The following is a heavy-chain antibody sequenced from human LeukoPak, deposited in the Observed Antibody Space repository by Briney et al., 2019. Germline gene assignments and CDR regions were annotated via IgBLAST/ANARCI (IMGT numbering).Heavy chain of an antibody. CDR1: GFTFSSYW. J-gene: IGHJ4*02. D-gene: IGHD2-2*01. Sequence: GGSLRLSCAPSGFTFSSYWMHWVRQAPGKGLVWVSRINTDGSTITYADSVKGRFTISRDNAKNTLYLQMNSLRAEDTAVYFCARERKSSTSMHYWGQGTLVTVSS. V-gene: IGHV3-74*01. CDR3: ARERKSSTSMHY. CDR2: INTDGSTI.